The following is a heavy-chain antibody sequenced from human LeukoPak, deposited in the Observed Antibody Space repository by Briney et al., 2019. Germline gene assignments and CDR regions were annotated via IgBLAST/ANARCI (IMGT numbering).Heavy chain of an antibody. D-gene: IGHD3-10*01. Sequence: PGGSLRLSCAASGFTFSSYSMNWVRQAPGKGLEWVSSISSSSSYIYYADSVKGRFTISRDNAKNSLYLQMNCLRAEDTAVYYCARDYGGSGTYDYYYYMDVWGKGTTVTVSS. J-gene: IGHJ6*03. CDR3: ARDYGGSGTYDYYYYMDV. V-gene: IGHV3-21*01. CDR1: GFTFSSYS. CDR2: ISSSSSYI.